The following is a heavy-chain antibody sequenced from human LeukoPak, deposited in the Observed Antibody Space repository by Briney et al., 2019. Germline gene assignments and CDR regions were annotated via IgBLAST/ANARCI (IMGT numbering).Heavy chain of an antibody. Sequence: PSETLSLTCTVSGGSISSYYWSWIRQPPGKGLEWIGYIYYSGTTNYNPSLKSRVTISVDTSKNQFSLKLSSVTAADTAIYYCAKHSAHYGGNAYFDSWGQGAPVTVSS. V-gene: IGHV4-59*08. D-gene: IGHD4-23*01. J-gene: IGHJ4*02. CDR3: AKHSAHYGGNAYFDS. CDR2: IYYSGTT. CDR1: GGSISSYY.